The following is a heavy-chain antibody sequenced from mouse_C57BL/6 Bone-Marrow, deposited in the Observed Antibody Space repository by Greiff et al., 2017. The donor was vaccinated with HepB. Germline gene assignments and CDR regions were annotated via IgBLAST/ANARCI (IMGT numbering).Heavy chain of an antibody. J-gene: IGHJ4*01. CDR3: ARMFYYDYPYYAMDY. Sequence: QVTLKVCGPGILQPSQTLSLTCSFSGFSLSTFGMGVGWIRQPSGKGLEWLAHIWWDDDKYYNPALKSRLTISKDTSKNQVFLKIANVDTADTATYYCARMFYYDYPYYAMDYWGQGTSVTVSS. CDR1: GFSLSTFGMG. CDR2: IWWDDDK. V-gene: IGHV8-8*01. D-gene: IGHD2-4*01.